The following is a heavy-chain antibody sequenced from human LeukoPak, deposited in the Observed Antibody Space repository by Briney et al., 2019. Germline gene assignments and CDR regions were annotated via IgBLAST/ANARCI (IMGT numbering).Heavy chain of an antibody. J-gene: IGHJ4*02. V-gene: IGHV1-2*02. CDR1: GYTFTGYY. Sequence: ASVKVSCKASGYTFTGYYMHWVRQAPGQGLEWMGWINPNSGGTNYAQKFQGRVTMTRDTSISTAYMELSRLRSDDTAVYYCARAGLYYGSGSYYFDYWGQGTLVTVSS. CDR2: INPNSGGT. CDR3: ARAGLYYGSGSYYFDY. D-gene: IGHD3-10*01.